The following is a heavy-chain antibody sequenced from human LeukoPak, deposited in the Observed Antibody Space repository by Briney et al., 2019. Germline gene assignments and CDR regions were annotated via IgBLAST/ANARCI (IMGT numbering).Heavy chain of an antibody. CDR2: IYYSGST. J-gene: IGHJ6*03. CDR3: ARIIAARPAPHYYYYMDV. D-gene: IGHD6-6*01. CDR1: GGSISSSSYY. V-gene: IGHV4-39*07. Sequence: SETLSLTCTVSGGSISSSSYYWGWIRQPPGKGLEWTGSIYYSGSTYYNPSLKSRVTISVDTSKNQFSLKLSSVTAADTAVYYCARIIAARPAPHYYYYMDVWGKGTTVTVSS.